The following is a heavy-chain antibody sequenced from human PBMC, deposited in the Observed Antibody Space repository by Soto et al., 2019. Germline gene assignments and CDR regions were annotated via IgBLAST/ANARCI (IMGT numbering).Heavy chain of an antibody. V-gene: IGHV4-39*01. D-gene: IGHD5-18*01. CDR1: GGSISSSSYY. Sequence: SETLSLTCTVSGGSISSSSYYWGWIRQPPGKGQEWIGSIYYSGSTYYNTSLKSRVTISVDTSKSQFSLKLISVTAADTAVYFCTCIFSGGYGYGFYYYGMDVWGQGTTVT. CDR3: TCIFSGGYGYGFYYYGMDV. CDR2: IYYSGST. J-gene: IGHJ6*02.